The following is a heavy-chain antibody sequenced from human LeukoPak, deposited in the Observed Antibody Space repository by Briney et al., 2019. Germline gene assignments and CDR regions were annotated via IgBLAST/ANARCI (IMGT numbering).Heavy chain of an antibody. V-gene: IGHV3-21*01. Sequence: PGGSLRLSCAASGFTFSSYSMNWVRQAPGKGLEWVSSISSSSSYIYYADSVKGRFTISRDNAKNSLYLQMNSLGAEDTAVYYCAREAYCGGDCSEFDPWGQGTLVTVSS. CDR2: ISSSSSYI. D-gene: IGHD2-21*02. CDR1: GFTFSSYS. CDR3: AREAYCGGDCSEFDP. J-gene: IGHJ5*02.